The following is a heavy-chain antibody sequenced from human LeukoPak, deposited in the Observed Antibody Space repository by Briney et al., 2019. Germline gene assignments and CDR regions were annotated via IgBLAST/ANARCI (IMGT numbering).Heavy chain of an antibody. D-gene: IGHD4-17*01. V-gene: IGHV4-31*03. CDR1: GGSISSGSYY. Sequence: SETLSLTCTVSGGSISSGSYYWSWIRQHPGKGLEWIGYIYYSGSTYYNPSLKSRLTISLDTSKNQFSLKLSSVTAADTAVYYCARDGGADASDIWGQGTMVTVSS. J-gene: IGHJ3*02. CDR3: ARDGGADASDI. CDR2: IYYSGST.